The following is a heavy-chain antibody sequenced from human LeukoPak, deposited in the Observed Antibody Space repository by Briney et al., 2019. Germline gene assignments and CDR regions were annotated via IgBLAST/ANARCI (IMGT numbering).Heavy chain of an antibody. CDR3: ARASVVVPAAIRSNYYYYMDV. J-gene: IGHJ6*03. CDR1: GGSISSYY. CDR2: IYTSGST. Sequence: SETLSLTCTVSGGSISSYYWSWIRQPAGKGLEWIGRIYTSGSTNYNPSLKSRVTMSVDTSKNQFSLKLSSVTAADTAVYYCARASVVVPAAIRSNYYYYMDVWGKGTTVTVSS. D-gene: IGHD2-2*01. V-gene: IGHV4-4*07.